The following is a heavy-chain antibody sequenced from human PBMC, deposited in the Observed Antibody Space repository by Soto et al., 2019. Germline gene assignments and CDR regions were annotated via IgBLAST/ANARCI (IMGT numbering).Heavy chain of an antibody. V-gene: IGHV4-59*01. CDR1: GDSISSYY. CDR2: IYYSGST. Sequence: SETLSLTCTISGDSISSYYWSWIRQPPGKGLEWIGYIYYSGSTNYNPSLKSRVTISVDTSKNQFSLKLTSVTAADTAVYYCARRYGGNFDYWGQGTLVTVSS. D-gene: IGHD1-26*01. J-gene: IGHJ4*02. CDR3: ARRYGGNFDY.